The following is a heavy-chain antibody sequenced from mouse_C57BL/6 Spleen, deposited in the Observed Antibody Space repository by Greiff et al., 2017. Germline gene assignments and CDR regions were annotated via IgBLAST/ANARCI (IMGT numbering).Heavy chain of an antibody. J-gene: IGHJ2*01. Sequence: EVQLQESEGGLVQPGSSMKLSCTASGFTFSDYYMAWVRQVPEKGLEWVANINYDGSSTYYLDSLKSRFIISRDNAKNILYLQMSSLKSEDTATYYCAREGDITTAFDYWGQGTTLTVSS. CDR3: AREGDITTAFDY. CDR2: INYDGSST. V-gene: IGHV5-16*01. CDR1: GFTFSDYY. D-gene: IGHD1-1*01.